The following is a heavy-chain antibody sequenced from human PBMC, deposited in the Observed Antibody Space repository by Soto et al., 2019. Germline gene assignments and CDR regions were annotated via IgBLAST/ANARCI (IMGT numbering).Heavy chain of an antibody. CDR1: GRTISAFY. Sequence: SDALSQTYCHCGRTISAFYWSRIRQPPGGGLEWIGEINHSGSTNYNPSLKSRVTISVDTSKNQFSLKLSSVTVADTAVYYCARSFVVVVAATGELQSLGAPYGMDVWGQGTTVTVS. CDR2: INHSGST. CDR3: ARSFVVVVAATGELQSLGAPYGMDV. D-gene: IGHD2-15*01. J-gene: IGHJ6*02. V-gene: IGHV4-34*01.